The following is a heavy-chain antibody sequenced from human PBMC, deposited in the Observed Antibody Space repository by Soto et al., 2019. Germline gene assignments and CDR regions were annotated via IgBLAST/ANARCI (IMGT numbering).Heavy chain of an antibody. Sequence: PSQTLSLTCVISGDSVSSASAAWNWLRQSPSRGLEWLGRTYYRSKWYNDYTVSVRSRITINPDTSKNQFSLQLNSVTPEDTAVYCCARSTAPLNYYGMDVWGQGTTVTVSS. D-gene: IGHD2-21*02. V-gene: IGHV6-1*01. CDR1: GDSVSSASAA. CDR2: TYYRSKWYN. CDR3: ARSTAPLNYYGMDV. J-gene: IGHJ6*02.